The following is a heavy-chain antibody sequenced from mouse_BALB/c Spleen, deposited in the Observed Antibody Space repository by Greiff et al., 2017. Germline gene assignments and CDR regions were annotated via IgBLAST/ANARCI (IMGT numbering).Heavy chain of an antibody. D-gene: IGHD2-13*01. CDR3: TRDYAD. Sequence: EVTLVESGGGLVHPGGSMKLSCVASGFTFSNYWMNWVRRSPEKGLEWVAEIRLKSNNYATHYAESVKGRFTISRDDSKSSVYLQMNNLRAEDTGIYYCTRDYADWGQGTLVTVAA. V-gene: IGHV6-6*02. CDR2: IRLKSNNYAT. J-gene: IGHJ3*01. CDR1: GFTFSNYW.